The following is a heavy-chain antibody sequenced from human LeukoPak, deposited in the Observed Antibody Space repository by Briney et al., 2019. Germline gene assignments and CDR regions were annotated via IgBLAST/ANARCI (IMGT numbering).Heavy chain of an antibody. V-gene: IGHV4-4*02. CDR2: IYHNGTP. J-gene: IGHJ5*02. CDR3: VRSKSGAYGWFDP. D-gene: IGHD2-15*01. Sequence: SETLSLTCAVSVGSISSGNWWSWVRQSPGKGLEWIGEIYHNGTPNYSPSLKSRVTISADTFKNHFSLNVNSVTAADAAVYYCVRSKSGAYGWFDPWGPGTLVTVSS. CDR1: VGSISSGNW.